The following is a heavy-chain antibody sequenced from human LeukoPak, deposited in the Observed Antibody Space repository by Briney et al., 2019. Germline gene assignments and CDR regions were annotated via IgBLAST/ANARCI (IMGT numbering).Heavy chain of an antibody. CDR2: INPNSGGT. D-gene: IGHD6-13*01. Sequence: ASVKVSCKASGYTFTSYGISWVRQAPGQGLEWMGWINPNSGGTNYAQKFQGRVTMTRDTSISTAYMELGRLRSDDTAVYYCARVNTGYSSSWEFDYWGQGTLVTVSS. CDR1: GYTFTSYG. CDR3: ARVNTGYSSSWEFDY. V-gene: IGHV1-2*02. J-gene: IGHJ4*02.